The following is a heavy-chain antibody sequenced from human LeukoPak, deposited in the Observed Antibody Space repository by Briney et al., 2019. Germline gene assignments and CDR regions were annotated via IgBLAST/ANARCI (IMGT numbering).Heavy chain of an antibody. D-gene: IGHD3-10*01. CDR2: INHSGST. CDR3: ARSGYGSGRSRRFLDY. V-gene: IGHV4-34*01. J-gene: IGHJ4*02. CDR1: GGSFSGYY. Sequence: SETLSLTCAVYGGSFSGYYWSWIRQPPGKGLEWIGEINHSGSTNYNPSLKSRVTISVDTSKNQFSLKLSSVTAADTAVYYCARSGYGSGRSRRFLDYWGQGTLVTVSS.